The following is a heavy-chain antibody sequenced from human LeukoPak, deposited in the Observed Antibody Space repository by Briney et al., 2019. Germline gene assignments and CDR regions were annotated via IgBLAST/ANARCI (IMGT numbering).Heavy chain of an antibody. Sequence: GGSLRLSYAASGFTFSSYAMHWVRQAPGKGLEWVAVISYDGSNKYYADSVKGRFTISRDNSKNTLYLQMNSLRAEDTAVYYCARDIAVAGLYNWFDPWGQGTLVTVSS. CDR2: ISYDGSNK. CDR3: ARDIAVAGLYNWFDP. J-gene: IGHJ5*02. V-gene: IGHV3-30-3*01. D-gene: IGHD6-19*01. CDR1: GFTFSSYA.